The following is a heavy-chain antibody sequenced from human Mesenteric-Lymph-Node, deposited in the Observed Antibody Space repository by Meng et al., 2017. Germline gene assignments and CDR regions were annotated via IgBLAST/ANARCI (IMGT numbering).Heavy chain of an antibody. J-gene: IGHJ4*02. CDR3: ARDPLFGSGGDYFDY. V-gene: IGHV3-11*04. Sequence: VELVESGGGLVNPGGSSILSWAASGFTFSDYYMSWLRQAPGKGLDWVSYISSSGSTIYYADSVKGRFTISRDNAKNSLYLQMNSLRAEDTAVYYCARDPLFGSGGDYFDYWGQGTLVTVSS. CDR2: ISSSGSTI. D-gene: IGHD3-10*01. CDR1: GFTFSDYY.